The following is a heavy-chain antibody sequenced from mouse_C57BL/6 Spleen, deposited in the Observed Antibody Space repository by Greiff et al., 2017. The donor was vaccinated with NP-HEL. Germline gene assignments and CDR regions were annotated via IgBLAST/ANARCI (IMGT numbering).Heavy chain of an antibody. CDR1: GYSITSGYY. CDR3: ARGGGYYYGSSPDWFAY. D-gene: IGHD1-1*01. J-gene: IGHJ3*01. Sequence: EVQLVESGPGLVKPSQSLSLTCSVTGYSITSGYYWNWIRQFPGNKLEWMGYISYDGSNNYNPSLKNRISITRDTSKNQFFLKLNSVTTEDTATYYCARGGGYYYGSSPDWFAYWGQGTLVTVSA. CDR2: ISYDGSN. V-gene: IGHV3-6*01.